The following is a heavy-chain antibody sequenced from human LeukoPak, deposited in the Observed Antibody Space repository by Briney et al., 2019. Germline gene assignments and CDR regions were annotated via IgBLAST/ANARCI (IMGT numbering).Heavy chain of an antibody. CDR2: ISSSGNII. V-gene: IGHV3-11*01. D-gene: IGHD3-10*01. Sequence: GGSLRLSCAASGFTFSDYYMSWIRQAPGKGLEWVSYISSSGNIIYYADSVKGRFTVSRDNAKKSLYLQMNSLRAEDTAVYYCAKAQRITMVRGVPFDYWGQGTLVTVSS. J-gene: IGHJ4*02. CDR1: GFTFSDYY. CDR3: AKAQRITMVRGVPFDY.